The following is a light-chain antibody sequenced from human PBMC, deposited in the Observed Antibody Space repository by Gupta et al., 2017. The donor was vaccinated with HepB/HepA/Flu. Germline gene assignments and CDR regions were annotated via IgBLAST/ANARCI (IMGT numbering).Light chain of an antibody. CDR3: QSYDSSLSGPWV. J-gene: IGLJ3*02. V-gene: IGLV1-40*01. Sequence: QSVLTQPPSVSGAPGQRVPISCPGSSPNIGAGYDVHWYQQLPGTAPKLLIYGNSNRPSGVPDRFSGSKSGTSASLAITGLQAEDEADYYCQSYDSSLSGPWVFGGGTKLTVL. CDR1: SPNIGAGYD. CDR2: GNS.